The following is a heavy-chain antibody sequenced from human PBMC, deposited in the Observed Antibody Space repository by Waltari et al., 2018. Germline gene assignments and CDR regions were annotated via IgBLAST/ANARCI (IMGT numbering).Heavy chain of an antibody. Sequence: EVQLLESGGGLVQPGGSLRLSCAASGSTFSSYAMSWVRQAPGKGLEWVSAMSGSGGNTYYADSVKGRFTISRDNSKNTLYLQMNSLRAEDTAVYYCARDGTVTRPFFDYWGQGTLVTVSS. CDR2: MSGSGGNT. CDR1: GSTFSSYA. J-gene: IGHJ4*02. D-gene: IGHD4-17*01. V-gene: IGHV3-23*01. CDR3: ARDGTVTRPFFDY.